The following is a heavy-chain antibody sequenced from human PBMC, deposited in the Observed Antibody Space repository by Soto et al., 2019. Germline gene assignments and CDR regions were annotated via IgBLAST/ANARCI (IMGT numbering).Heavy chain of an antibody. CDR1: GFTFSRYS. Sequence: EMQLVESGGGLVQPGGSLRLSCAASGFTFSRYSMNWVRQAPGKGLEWVSYISRSSTTKYYADSVKGRFTISRDNAKNSLYLQMNSLRAEDTAVYYCARDGCSGSTCLNWFDPWGQGTLVTVSS. CDR3: ARDGCSGSTCLNWFDP. D-gene: IGHD2-15*01. V-gene: IGHV3-48*01. J-gene: IGHJ5*02. CDR2: ISRSSTTK.